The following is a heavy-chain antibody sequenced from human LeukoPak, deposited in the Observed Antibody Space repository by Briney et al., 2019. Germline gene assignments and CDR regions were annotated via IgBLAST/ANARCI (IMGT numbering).Heavy chain of an antibody. CDR1: GFTFSSYE. D-gene: IGHD3-10*01. V-gene: IGHV3-48*03. Sequence: GGSLRLSCAASGFTFSSYEMNWVRQAPGKGLEWVSYISTSGSTRNYADSVQGRFTISRDNAENSLYLQMNSLRAEDTAVYYCARVRASLDYCGQGTLVTVSS. CDR2: ISTSGSTR. CDR3: ARVRASLDY. J-gene: IGHJ4*02.